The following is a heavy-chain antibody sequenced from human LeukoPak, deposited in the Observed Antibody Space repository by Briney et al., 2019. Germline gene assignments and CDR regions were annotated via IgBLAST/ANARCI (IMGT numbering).Heavy chain of an antibody. CDR2: IYYTGTT. CDR1: GGSISSSSYY. CDR3: AKTGGIAAAH. V-gene: IGHV4-39*07. D-gene: IGHD6-13*01. Sequence: SETLSLTCTVSGGSISSSSYYWGWIRQPPWKGLEWIGTIYYTGTTYYNPSLKSRVTISVDTSKNQFSMKLSSVTAADTALYYCAKTGGIAAAHWGQGTLVTVSS. J-gene: IGHJ4*02.